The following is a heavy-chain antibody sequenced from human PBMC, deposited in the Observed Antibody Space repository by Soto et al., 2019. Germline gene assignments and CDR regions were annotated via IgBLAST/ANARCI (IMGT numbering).Heavy chain of an antibody. V-gene: IGHV4-30-4*01. CDR2: IYYSGST. D-gene: IGHD5-12*01. CDR3: ARVHSLRGYSGYYYYGMDV. CDR1: GGSISSGDYY. Sequence: PSETLSLTCTVSGGSISSGDYYWSWIRQPPGKGLEWIGYIYYSGSTYYNPSLKSRVTISVDTSKNQFSLKLSSVTAADTAVYYCARVHSLRGYSGYYYYGMDVWGQGTTVTVSS. J-gene: IGHJ6*02.